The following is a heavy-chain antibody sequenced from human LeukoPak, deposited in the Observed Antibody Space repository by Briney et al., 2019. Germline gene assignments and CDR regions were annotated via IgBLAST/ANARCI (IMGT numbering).Heavy chain of an antibody. CDR3: ARVGALSSSWLLY. CDR1: GFTFSSYG. CDR2: ISYDGSNK. J-gene: IGHJ4*02. D-gene: IGHD6-13*01. V-gene: IGHV3-30*03. Sequence: GGSLRLSCAASGFTFSSYGMHWVRQAPGKGLEWVAVISYDGSNKYYADSVKGRFTISRDNAKNSLYLQMNSLRAEDTAVYFCARVGALSSSWLLYWGQGTLVTVSS.